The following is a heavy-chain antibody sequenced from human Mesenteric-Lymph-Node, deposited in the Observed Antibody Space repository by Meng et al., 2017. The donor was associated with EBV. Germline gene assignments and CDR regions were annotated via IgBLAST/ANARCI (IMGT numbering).Heavy chain of an antibody. D-gene: IGHD3-3*01. Sequence: QVQLHQWGAGLLEPSEPLSLTCAASGGSFSGYHWSWIRQPPGKGLEYIGEISQSGDTNYNPSLKSRVTISVDTSRNQFSLKMRSVTAADTAVYYCARGTIFGIVVTYFDYWSQGNLVTVSS. CDR1: GGSFSGYH. CDR2: ISQSGDT. CDR3: ARGTIFGIVVTYFDY. J-gene: IGHJ4*02. V-gene: IGHV4-34*01.